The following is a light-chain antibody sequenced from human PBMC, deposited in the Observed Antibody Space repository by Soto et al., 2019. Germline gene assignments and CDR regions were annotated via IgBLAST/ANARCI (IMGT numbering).Light chain of an antibody. V-gene: IGKV1-39*01. J-gene: IGKJ1*01. Sequence: IEETQSPSSLAGSLGDRVTITGRASQTIGTYVNWYRQKSGAAPELLIYDASTLQSGVPSRFRGGASGTDLTLTISSLQLDDFATYYCQQSYNTPLTFGQGTKVDIK. CDR2: DAS. CDR1: QTIGTY. CDR3: QQSYNTPLT.